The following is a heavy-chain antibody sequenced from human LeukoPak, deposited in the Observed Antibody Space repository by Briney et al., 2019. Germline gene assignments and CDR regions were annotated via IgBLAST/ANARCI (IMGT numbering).Heavy chain of an antibody. V-gene: IGHV1-18*01. CDR3: AREAYSSSSRLYWFDP. Sequence: GASVKVSCKASGYTFTSYGISWVRQAPGQGLEWMGWISAYNGNTNYAQKLQGRVTMTTDTSTSTAYMELRSLRSDDTAVYYCAREAYSSSSRLYWFDPWGQGTLVTVSS. J-gene: IGHJ5*02. CDR2: ISAYNGNT. D-gene: IGHD6-6*01. CDR1: GYTFTSYG.